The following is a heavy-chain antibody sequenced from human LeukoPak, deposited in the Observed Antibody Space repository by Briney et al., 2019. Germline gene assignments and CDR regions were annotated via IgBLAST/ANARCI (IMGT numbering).Heavy chain of an antibody. D-gene: IGHD1-1*01. CDR2: INHSGST. CDR1: GGSFSGYY. V-gene: IGHV4-34*01. CDR3: ARGWRRTGTAYNWFDP. J-gene: IGHJ5*02. Sequence: PSETLSLTCAVYGGSFSGYYWSWIRQPPGKGLEWIGEINHSGSTNYNPSLKSRVTISVDTSKNQFSLKLSSVTAADTAVYYCARGWRRTGTAYNWFDPWGQGTLVTVSS.